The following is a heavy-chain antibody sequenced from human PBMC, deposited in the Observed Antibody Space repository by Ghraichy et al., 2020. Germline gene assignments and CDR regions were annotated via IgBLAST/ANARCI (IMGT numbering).Heavy chain of an antibody. J-gene: IGHJ3*02. CDR3: ARRRVVLNQPDAFNI. CDR2: VSFDGNTQ. Sequence: LSLTCAASGFTFSNYVLHWVRQAPGKGLEWVAVVSFDGNTQYYADSVRGRFTVSRDNSKSTQYLQMDSLRSEDTAIYYCARRRVVLNQPDAFNIWGQGTMVTVSS. D-gene: IGHD3-3*01. V-gene: IGHV3-30-3*01. CDR1: GFTFSNYV.